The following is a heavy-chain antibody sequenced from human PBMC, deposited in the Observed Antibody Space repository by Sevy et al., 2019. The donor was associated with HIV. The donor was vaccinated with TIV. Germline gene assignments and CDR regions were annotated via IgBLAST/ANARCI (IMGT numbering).Heavy chain of an antibody. V-gene: IGHV3-23*01. CDR3: AKDTDSGSYLNDAFDI. D-gene: IGHD1-26*01. J-gene: IGHJ3*02. CDR2: LNGSGGRT. CDR1: GFTFSSFA. Sequence: GGSLRLSCAASGFTFSSFAMSWVRQTPGKGLEWVSGLNGSGGRTYYPDSVKGRCTIFRDNSKNTLYLQMNSLRAEDTAVYYCAKDTDSGSYLNDAFDIWGQGTMVTVSS.